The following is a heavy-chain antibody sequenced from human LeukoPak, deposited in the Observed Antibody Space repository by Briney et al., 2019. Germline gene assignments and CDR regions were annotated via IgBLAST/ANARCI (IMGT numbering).Heavy chain of an antibody. D-gene: IGHD4-17*01. V-gene: IGHV4-59*01. J-gene: IGHJ3*02. CDR2: IYYSGST. Sequence: PSETLSLTCTVSGGSISGYYWSWIRQPPGKGLEWIGDIYYSGSTNYNPSLKSRVTISVDTSKNQFSLKLSSVTAADTAVYYCARGLRGAHDAFDIGGQETMVTVSS. CDR3: ARGLRGAHDAFDI. CDR1: GGSISGYY.